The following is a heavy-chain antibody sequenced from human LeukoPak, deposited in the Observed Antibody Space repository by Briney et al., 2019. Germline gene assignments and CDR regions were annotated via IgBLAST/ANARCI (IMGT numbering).Heavy chain of an antibody. Sequence: SETLSLTCIVSGGSISSGTYYWTWIRQPAGKGLEWIGRIYTGGSTNYNPSLKSRVAISGDTSKNQSSLKLRSVTAADTAVYYCAREVLSMVRGVIPKEAWGWFDPWGQGTLVTVSS. J-gene: IGHJ5*02. CDR1: GGSISSGTYY. CDR2: IYTGGST. CDR3: AREVLSMVRGVIPKEAWGWFDP. V-gene: IGHV4-61*02. D-gene: IGHD3-10*01.